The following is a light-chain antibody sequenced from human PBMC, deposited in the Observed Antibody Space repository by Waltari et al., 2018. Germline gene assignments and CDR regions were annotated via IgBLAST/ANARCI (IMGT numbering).Light chain of an antibody. CDR2: EGT. J-gene: IGLJ2*01. CDR1: SSDVGSSNL. V-gene: IGLV2-23*03. CDR3: FSYAGSTTFVV. Sequence: QSALTQPASVSGSPGQSITLPCPGTSSDVGSSNLVSLYQQHPGKAPKLMIYEGTKRPSGVSNRFSGSKSGNTASLTISGLQADDEADYYCFSYAGSTTFVVFGGGTKLTVL.